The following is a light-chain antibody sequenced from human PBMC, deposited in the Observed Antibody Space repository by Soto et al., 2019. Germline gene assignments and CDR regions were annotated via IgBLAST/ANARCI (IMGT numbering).Light chain of an antibody. CDR2: AAS. CDR1: QSVSSN. J-gene: IGKJ1*01. Sequence: EIVMTQSPATLPVSPGERATLSCRASQSVSSNLASYQQRPDQAPRLLMYAASTRATGIPARFSGSGSGTEFTLTISSLQSEDFAVYYCQHHNKWPPVFGQGTNVEV. V-gene: IGKV3-15*01. CDR3: QHHNKWPPV.